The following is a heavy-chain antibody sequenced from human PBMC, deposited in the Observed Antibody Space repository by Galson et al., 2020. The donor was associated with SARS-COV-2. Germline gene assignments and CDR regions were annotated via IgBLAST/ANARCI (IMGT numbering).Heavy chain of an antibody. CDR1: GFTFSSHW. D-gene: IGHD7-27*01. CDR3: ARGHWGRDY. Sequence: GESLKISCVGSGFTFSSHWMSWVRQAPGKGLEWVADIKPDGSDKYYVDSVKGRFTIARDNAKNSLYLQMNGLGAEDTAVYYCARGHWGRDYWGQGTLVTVSS. V-gene: IGHV3-7*04. J-gene: IGHJ4*02. CDR2: IKPDGSDK.